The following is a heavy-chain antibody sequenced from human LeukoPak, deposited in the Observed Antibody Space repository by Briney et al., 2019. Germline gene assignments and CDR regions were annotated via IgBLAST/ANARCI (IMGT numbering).Heavy chain of an antibody. V-gene: IGHV3-23*01. J-gene: IGHJ4*02. CDR2: ISGDGDNT. Sequence: GGSLRLSCAASGLTFSSSAMGWVRQAPGKGLEWLSTISGDGDNTYYADSVRGRFTISRDNSKNTLYLQMNSLRAEDTAVYYCAARPPIIVGGPFDYWGQGTLVTVSP. CDR3: AARPPIIVGGPFDY. CDR1: GLTFSSSA. D-gene: IGHD1-26*01.